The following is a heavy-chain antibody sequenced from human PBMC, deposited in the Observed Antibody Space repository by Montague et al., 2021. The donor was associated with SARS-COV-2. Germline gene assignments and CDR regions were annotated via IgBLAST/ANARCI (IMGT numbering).Heavy chain of an antibody. CDR1: GGSMSTVNYY. D-gene: IGHD1-1*01. CDR2: ISYSGAT. Sequence: SETLSLTCTVSGGSMSTVNYYWGWVRQSPGKGLDWVGSISYSGATYYNPSLETRVSISRDTSQSQFSLELMSVTAADTAVYYCARERQEVGIYFDPWGHGTLVTVSS. V-gene: IGHV4-39*07. J-gene: IGHJ5*02. CDR3: ARERQEVGIYFDP.